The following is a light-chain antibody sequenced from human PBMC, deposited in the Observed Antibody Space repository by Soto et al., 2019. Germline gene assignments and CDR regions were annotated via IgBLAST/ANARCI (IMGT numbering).Light chain of an antibody. CDR3: QQYGSSPWT. CDR1: QSVSSNY. J-gene: IGKJ1*01. V-gene: IGKV3-20*01. CDR2: DAS. Sequence: EIVLTQSPGTLSLSPGERATLSCRASQSVSSNYLAWCQQKPGQAPRLLIYDASRRATGIPDRFSGSGSGTDFTLTISRLEPEDFAVYYCQQYGSSPWTFGQGTKVEIK.